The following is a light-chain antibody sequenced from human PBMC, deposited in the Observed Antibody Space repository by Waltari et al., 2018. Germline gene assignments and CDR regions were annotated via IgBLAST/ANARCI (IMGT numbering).Light chain of an antibody. CDR2: DVS. Sequence: QSALTQPRSVSGSPGQSVTISCAGSSSDVGGYNYVSWYQQHPGKAPTLIIYDVSERPSGVPDRFSGSKSGDTASLIISGLQADDEATYYCCSYTGTYTFGVVFGGGTKLTVL. CDR1: SSDVGGYNY. V-gene: IGLV2-11*01. CDR3: CSYTGTYTFGVV. J-gene: IGLJ2*01.